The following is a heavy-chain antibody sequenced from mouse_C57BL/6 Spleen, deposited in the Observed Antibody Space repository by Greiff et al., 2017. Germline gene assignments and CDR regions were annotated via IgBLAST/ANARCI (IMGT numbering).Heavy chain of an antibody. CDR1: GYTFTDYE. J-gene: IGHJ4*01. D-gene: IGHD2-2*01. CDR3: TRGGYDAGYAMDY. Sequence: QVQLQQSGAELVRPGASVTLSCKASGYTFTDYEMHWVKQTPVHGLEWIGAIDPETGGTAYNQKFKGKAILTADKSSSTAYMELRSLTSEDSAVYYCTRGGYDAGYAMDYWSQGTSVTVSS. CDR2: IDPETGGT. V-gene: IGHV1-15*01.